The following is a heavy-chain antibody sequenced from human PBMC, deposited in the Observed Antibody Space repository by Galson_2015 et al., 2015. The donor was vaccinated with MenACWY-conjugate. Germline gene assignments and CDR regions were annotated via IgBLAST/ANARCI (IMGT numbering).Heavy chain of an antibody. V-gene: IGHV3-20*01. J-gene: IGHJ3*02. CDR2: INWNGDRI. Sequence: SLRLSCAGSGFTFDDHGMYWVRQAPGKGLEWVSSINWNGDRIGYADPAKGRFIISRDNAKNSLYLQMNNLRAEDTAFYHCARGVEQWLVRPSTHFDIWGQGTLLAVSS. CDR1: GFTFDDHG. D-gene: IGHD6-19*01. CDR3: ARGVEQWLVRPSTHFDI.